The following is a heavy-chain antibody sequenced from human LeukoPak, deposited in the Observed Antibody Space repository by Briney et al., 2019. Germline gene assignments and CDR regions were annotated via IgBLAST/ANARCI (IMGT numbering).Heavy chain of an antibody. D-gene: IGHD1-26*01. CDR1: GFTFSSYG. Sequence: GRSLRLSCAASGFTFSSYGMHWVRQAPGKGLEWVAFIRYDGSNKYYADSVKGRFTISRDNSKNTLYLQMNSLRAEDTAVYYCARAGGATYYYYMDVWGKGTTVTVSS. CDR2: IRYDGSNK. CDR3: ARAGGATYYYYMDV. V-gene: IGHV3-33*01. J-gene: IGHJ6*03.